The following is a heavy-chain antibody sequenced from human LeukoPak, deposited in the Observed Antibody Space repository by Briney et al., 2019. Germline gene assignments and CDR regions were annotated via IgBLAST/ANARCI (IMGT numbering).Heavy chain of an antibody. D-gene: IGHD3-10*01. V-gene: IGHV3-30*02. CDR2: IRYDGSNK. Sequence: GGSLRLSCAASGFTFSSYGMHWVRQAPGKGLEWVAFIRYDGSNKYYADSVKGRFTISRDNSKNTLYLQMNSLRAEDTAVYYCEVLLWFGEPKDYYYYYMDVWGKGTTVTVSS. J-gene: IGHJ6*03. CDR1: GFTFSSYG. CDR3: EVLLWFGEPKDYYYYYMDV.